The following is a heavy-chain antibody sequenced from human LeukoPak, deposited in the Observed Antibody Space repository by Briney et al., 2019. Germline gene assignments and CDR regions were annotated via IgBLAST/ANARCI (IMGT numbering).Heavy chain of an antibody. CDR2: ISAYNGNT. CDR1: GYTFTGYY. Sequence: ASVKVSCKASGYTFTGYYMPWVRQAPGQGLEWMGWISAYNGNTNYAQKLQGRVTMTTDTSTSTAYMELRSLRSDDTAVYYCARDQWLVARFDPWGQGTLVTVSS. D-gene: IGHD6-19*01. CDR3: ARDQWLVARFDP. V-gene: IGHV1-18*04. J-gene: IGHJ5*02.